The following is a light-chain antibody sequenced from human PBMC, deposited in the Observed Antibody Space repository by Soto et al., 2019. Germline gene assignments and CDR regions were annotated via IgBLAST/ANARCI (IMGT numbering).Light chain of an antibody. V-gene: IGKV4-1*01. CDR3: QQYYSTLPIT. Sequence: DIVMTHSPNSLAVSLGERATIHCKSSQSVYHISSNKNYLAWYQQKPGQPPKLLIYWSSTRESGVPDRFSGSGSGTDFTLTINNLQADDVAIYYCQQYYSTLPITFGQGTRLEIK. J-gene: IGKJ5*01. CDR2: WSS. CDR1: QSVYHISSNKNY.